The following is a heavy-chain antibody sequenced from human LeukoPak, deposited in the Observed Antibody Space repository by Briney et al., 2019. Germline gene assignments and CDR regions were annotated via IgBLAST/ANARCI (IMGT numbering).Heavy chain of an antibody. CDR2: IYYSGST. CDR1: VGSISSGVYY. D-gene: IGHD3-22*01. V-gene: IGHV4-30-4*01. CDR3: ASPPQYYYDSSGYPNWYFDL. Sequence: SETLSLTCTVSVGSISSGVYYWSWIRQPPGKGLEWIGYIYYSGSTYDKPSLKSRVTISVDTYKNQFSLKPSSVTAADTAVYYCASPPQYYYDSSGYPNWYFDLWGRGTLVTVSS. J-gene: IGHJ2*01.